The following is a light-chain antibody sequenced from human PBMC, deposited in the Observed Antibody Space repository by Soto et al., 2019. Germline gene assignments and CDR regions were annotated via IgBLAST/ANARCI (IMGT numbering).Light chain of an antibody. CDR1: QSISRTF. CDR2: GTS. J-gene: IGKJ2*01. V-gene: IGKV3-20*01. CDR3: QQYGSSTYT. Sequence: EIVLTQSPGTLSLSPGGRATLSCRATQSISRTFLAWYQQKPGQAPKLLIYGTSNRATGVPDRFSGSGSGTDFTLTISRLEPEDFAVYYCQQYGSSTYTFGQGTKVDIK.